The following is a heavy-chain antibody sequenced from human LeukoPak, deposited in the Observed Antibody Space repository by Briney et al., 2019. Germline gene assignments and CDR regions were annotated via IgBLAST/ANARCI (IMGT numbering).Heavy chain of an antibody. D-gene: IGHD1-1*01. CDR1: GYTFSTYW. Sequence: GESLKISCEAFGYTFSTYWVGWVRQVPGKGLEWMGLIYPGDSETKYSPSFEGQITISTDKTINTAYLQWSSLQASDTAVYYCARPGSVNYNYYFDYWGQGTLVTVSP. CDR3: ARPGSVNYNYYFDY. V-gene: IGHV5-51*01. J-gene: IGHJ4*02. CDR2: IYPGDSET.